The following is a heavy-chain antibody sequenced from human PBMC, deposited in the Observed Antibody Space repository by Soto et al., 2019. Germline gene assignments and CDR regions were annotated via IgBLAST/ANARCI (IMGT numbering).Heavy chain of an antibody. J-gene: IGHJ5*02. Sequence: SETLSLTCTVSGGSISSSSYYWGWIRQPPGKGLEWIGSIYYSGSTYYNPSLKSRVTISVDTSKNQFSLKLSSVTAADTAVYYCASQVGATRENWFDPWGQGTLVTVSS. V-gene: IGHV4-39*01. D-gene: IGHD1-26*01. CDR1: GGSISSSSYY. CDR3: ASQVGATRENWFDP. CDR2: IYYSGST.